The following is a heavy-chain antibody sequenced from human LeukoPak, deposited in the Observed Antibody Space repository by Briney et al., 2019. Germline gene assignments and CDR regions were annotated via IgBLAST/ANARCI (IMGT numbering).Heavy chain of an antibody. V-gene: IGHV3-11*04. CDR1: GFTFSDYY. J-gene: IGHJ4*02. D-gene: IGHD3-22*01. Sequence: PGGSLRLSCAASGFTFSDYYMSWIRQAPGKGLEWVSYISSSGSTIYYADSVKGRFTISRDNAKNSLYLQMNSLRAEDTAVYYCASLTYYYDSSGYYYFDYWGQGTLVTVSS. CDR2: ISSSGSTI. CDR3: ASLTYYYDSSGYYYFDY.